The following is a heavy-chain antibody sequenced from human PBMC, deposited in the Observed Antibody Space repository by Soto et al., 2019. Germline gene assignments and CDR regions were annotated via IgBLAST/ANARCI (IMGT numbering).Heavy chain of an antibody. V-gene: IGHV1-18*01. CDR2: ISAYNGNT. CDR1: GYSFTNYG. D-gene: IGHD6-19*01. CDR3: ARDRGVPPPVAGNTHYYYYMDV. Sequence: QDRLVQSGVEVKKPGASVRVSCKASGYSFTNYGITWVRQAPGQGFEWMGWISAYNGNTNYAQKFQGRVTLTTDASTSTAYLEWRSLRSDDTAVYYCARDRGVPPPVAGNTHYYYYMDVWGKGTTVTVSS. J-gene: IGHJ6*03.